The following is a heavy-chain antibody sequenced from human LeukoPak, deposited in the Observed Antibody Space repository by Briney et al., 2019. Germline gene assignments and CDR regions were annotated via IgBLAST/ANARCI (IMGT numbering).Heavy chain of an antibody. D-gene: IGHD6-13*01. J-gene: IGHJ4*02. CDR1: GGSISSYY. Sequence: KPSETLSLTCTVSGGSISSYYWSWIRQPPGKGLEWIGEINHSGSTNYSPSLKSRVTISVDTSKNQFSLKLSSVTAADTAVYYCARGPYSSSYLFDYWGQGTLVTVSS. CDR2: INHSGST. CDR3: ARGPYSSSYLFDY. V-gene: IGHV4-34*01.